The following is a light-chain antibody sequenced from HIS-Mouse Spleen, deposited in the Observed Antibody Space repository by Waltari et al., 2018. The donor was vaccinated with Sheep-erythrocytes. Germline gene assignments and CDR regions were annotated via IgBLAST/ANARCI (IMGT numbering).Light chain of an antibody. CDR3: QAWDSSTWV. J-gene: IGLJ3*02. CDR2: QDS. CDR1: KLGDRY. Sequence: SYELTQPPSVSVSQGQTASITCSGDKLGDRYACWYQQKPGRSPVLVIYQDSKRPSGIPERFSGSNSGNTATLTISGTQAMDEADYYCQAWDSSTWVFGGGTKLTVL. V-gene: IGLV3-1*01.